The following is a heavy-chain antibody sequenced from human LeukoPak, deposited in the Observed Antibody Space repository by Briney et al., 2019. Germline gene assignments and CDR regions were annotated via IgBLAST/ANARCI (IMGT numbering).Heavy chain of an antibody. CDR3: ARAGGDCSGGSCYSPSPYYYYGMDV. J-gene: IGHJ6*02. CDR1: GFTFSSYW. Sequence: PGGSLRLSCAASGFTFSSYWMTWVRQAPGKGLEWVANIKQDGSDKYYVDSVKGRFTISRDNAKNSLYLQMNSLRAEDTAVYYCARAGGDCSGGSCYSPSPYYYYGMDVWGQGTTVTVSS. D-gene: IGHD2-15*01. CDR2: IKQDGSDK. V-gene: IGHV3-7*01.